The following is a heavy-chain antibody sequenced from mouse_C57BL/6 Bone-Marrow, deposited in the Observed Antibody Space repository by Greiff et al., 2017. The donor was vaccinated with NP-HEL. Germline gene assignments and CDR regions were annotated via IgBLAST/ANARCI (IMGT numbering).Heavy chain of an antibody. V-gene: IGHV1-64*01. CDR2: IHPNSGST. D-gene: IGHD3-3*01. Sequence: VQLQQPGAELVKPGASVKLSCKASGYTFTSYWMHWVKQRPGQGLEWIGMIHPNSGSTNYNEKFKSKATLTVDKSSSTAYMQLSSLTSEDSAVYYCARGGDFYWYFDVWGTGTTVTVSS. J-gene: IGHJ1*03. CDR3: ARGGDFYWYFDV. CDR1: GYTFTSYW.